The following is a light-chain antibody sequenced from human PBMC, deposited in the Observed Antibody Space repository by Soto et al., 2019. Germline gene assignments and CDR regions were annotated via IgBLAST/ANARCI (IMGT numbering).Light chain of an antibody. CDR1: QSISSN. Sequence: EIVMTQSPATLSVSPGERATLSCRASQSISSNLGWYQQRPGQAPRLLIYGASTRATGIPARCSGSGSGTEFTLTISSLQSEDFAVYYCQQYNTWRSITFGQGTRLEMK. J-gene: IGKJ5*01. CDR2: GAS. CDR3: QQYNTWRSIT. V-gene: IGKV3-15*01.